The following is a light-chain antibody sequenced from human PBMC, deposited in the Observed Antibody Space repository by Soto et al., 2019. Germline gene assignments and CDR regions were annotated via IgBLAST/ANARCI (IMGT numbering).Light chain of an antibody. J-gene: IGKJ1*01. V-gene: IGKV3-20*01. CDR2: GAS. CDR3: QQYHTSPLP. CDR1: QSVSSSY. Sequence: EVVLPQSPGTLSLSPGERATFSCRASQSVSSSYIAWYQQKRGQAPRRLIYGASIRATGIPDRFSGSGSGTDFTLTISRLEPEDFALYYCQQYHTSPLPFGQGTKVDI.